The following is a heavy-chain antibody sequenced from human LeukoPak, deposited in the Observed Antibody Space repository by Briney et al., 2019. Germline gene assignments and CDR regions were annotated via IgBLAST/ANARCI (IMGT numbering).Heavy chain of an antibody. CDR2: IYYSGST. Sequence: PSETLSLTCTVSGGSISRHYWSWIRQAPGKGLEWIGYIYYSGSTNYNPSLKSRVTISVDTSKNQFSLKLSSVTAADTAMYYCARSIGDIAVSGTSWFDPWGQGTLVTVSS. CDR3: ARSIGDIAVSGTSWFDP. V-gene: IGHV4-59*11. CDR1: GGSISRHY. D-gene: IGHD6-19*01. J-gene: IGHJ5*02.